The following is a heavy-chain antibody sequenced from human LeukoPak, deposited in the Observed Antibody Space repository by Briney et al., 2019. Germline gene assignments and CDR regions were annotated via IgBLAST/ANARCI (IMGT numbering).Heavy chain of an antibody. CDR2: TSGSGGST. J-gene: IGHJ4*02. CDR3: AKGVDGSGRYPKDY. Sequence: GGSLRLSCAASGFTFSSYAMSWVRQAPGKGLEWVSTTSGSGGSTYNGVSVKGRFTISRDNSKNTLYLQMKSLRVEDTAIYYCAKGVDGSGRYPKDYWGQGTLVTVSS. D-gene: IGHD6-19*01. V-gene: IGHV3-23*01. CDR1: GFTFSSYA.